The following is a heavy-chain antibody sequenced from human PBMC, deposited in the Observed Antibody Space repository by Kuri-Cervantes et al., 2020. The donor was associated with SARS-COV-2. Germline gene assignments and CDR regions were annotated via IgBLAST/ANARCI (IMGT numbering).Heavy chain of an antibody. CDR1: GGTFSSYS. Sequence: SCKASGGTFSSYSMNWVRQAPGKGLEWVSSISSSSSYIYYADSVKGRFTISRDNAKNSLYLQMNSLRAEDTAVYYCASEDSGSYFRGRGMFDPWGQGTLVTVSS. V-gene: IGHV3-21*01. J-gene: IGHJ5*02. CDR2: ISSSSSYI. CDR3: ASEDSGSYFRGRGMFDP. D-gene: IGHD1-26*01.